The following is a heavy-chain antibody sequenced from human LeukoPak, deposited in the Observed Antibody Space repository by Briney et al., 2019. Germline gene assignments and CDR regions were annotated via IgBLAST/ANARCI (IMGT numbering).Heavy chain of an antibody. CDR3: ARASARRYCSSTSCYTGDY. CDR2: INHSGST. CDR1: GGSFSGYY. J-gene: IGHJ4*02. V-gene: IGHV4-34*01. D-gene: IGHD2-2*02. Sequence: PLETLSLTCAVYGGSFSGYYWSWIRQPPGKGLEWIGEINHSGSTNYNPSLKSRVTISVDTSKNQFSLKLSSVTAADTAVYYCARASARRYCSSTSCYTGDYWGQGTLVTVSS.